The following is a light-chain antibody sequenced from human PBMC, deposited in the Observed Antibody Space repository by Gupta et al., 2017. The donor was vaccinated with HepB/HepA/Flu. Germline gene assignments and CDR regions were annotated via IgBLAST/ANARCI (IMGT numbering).Light chain of an antibody. CDR3: TQKKQFPNS. Sequence: DILVTQTPLSSPVTLGKSASIYCRSSQSRVHSDGNTYLTWFQQRPGQPPRPLIYKNSKRGSGVPDSFSGSGAGTYFTLKISSGEAEDVGIYYCTQKKQFPNSFGQGTTLDIK. CDR2: KNS. J-gene: IGKJ2*01. V-gene: IGKV2-24*01. CDR1: QSRVHSDGNTY.